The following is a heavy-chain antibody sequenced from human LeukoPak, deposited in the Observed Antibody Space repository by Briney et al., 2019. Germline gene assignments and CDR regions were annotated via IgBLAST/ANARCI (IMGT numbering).Heavy chain of an antibody. V-gene: IGHV1-69-2*01. D-gene: IGHD5-18*01. CDR2: VDPEDGET. CDR1: GYTFTDYY. J-gene: IGHJ4*02. CDR3: ARDKSYGRGAFDY. Sequence: GASVKVSCKVSGYTFTDYYMHWVQQAPGKGLEWMGLVDPEDGETIYAEKFQGRVTITADTSTDTAYMELSSLRSEDTAVYYCARDKSYGRGAFDYWGQGTLVTVSS.